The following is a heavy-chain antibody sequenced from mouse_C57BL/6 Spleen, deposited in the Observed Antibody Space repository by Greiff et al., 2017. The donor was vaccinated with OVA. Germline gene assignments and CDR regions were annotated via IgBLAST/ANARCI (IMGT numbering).Heavy chain of an antibody. CDR3: TREGGLYRYFDV. Sequence: QVQLKESGAELVRPGASVTLSCKASGYTFTDYEMHWVKQTPVHGLEWIGAIDPETGGTAYNQKFKGKAILTADKSSSTAYMELRSLTSEDSAVYYCTREGGLYRYFDVWGTGTTVTVSS. V-gene: IGHV1-15*01. D-gene: IGHD1-3*01. CDR1: GYTFTDYE. CDR2: IDPETGGT. J-gene: IGHJ1*03.